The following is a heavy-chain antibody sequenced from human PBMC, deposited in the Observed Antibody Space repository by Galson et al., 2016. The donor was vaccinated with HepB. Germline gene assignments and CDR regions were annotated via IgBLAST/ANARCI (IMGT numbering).Heavy chain of an antibody. CDR1: GFTFRNYW. J-gene: IGHJ3*02. V-gene: IGHV3-7*04. Sequence: SLRLSCAASGFTFRNYWMTWVRQAPGKGLEWVANMKQDGSDKNYMDSVKNRFTISKDNADNSLYLQMSSLRAEDTAVYYCARGGAAFDIWGQGTTVTVSS. D-gene: IGHD3-16*01. CDR3: ARGGAAFDI. CDR2: MKQDGSDK.